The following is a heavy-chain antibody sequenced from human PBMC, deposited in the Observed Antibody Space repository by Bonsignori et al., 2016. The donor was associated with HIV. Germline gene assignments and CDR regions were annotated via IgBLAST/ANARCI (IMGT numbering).Heavy chain of an antibody. CDR2: IKQDGSEK. J-gene: IGHJ6*04. V-gene: IGHV3-7*01. Sequence: VRQAPGKGLEWVANIKQDGSEKYYVDSVKGRFTISRDNAKNLLYLQMNSLRAEDTAVYYCARGQRALDVWGKGTTVTVSS. CDR3: ARGQRALDV.